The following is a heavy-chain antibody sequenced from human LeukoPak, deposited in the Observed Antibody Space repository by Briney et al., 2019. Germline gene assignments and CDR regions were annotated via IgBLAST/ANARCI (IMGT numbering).Heavy chain of an antibody. CDR3: ARGGYFDRLTFDY. J-gene: IGHJ4*02. Sequence: SETLSLTCAVYGGSFSGYYWSWIRQPPGKGLEWIGEINHSGSTNYNPSLKSRVTISVDASKNQFSLKLSSVTAADTAVYYCARGGYFDRLTFDYWGQGTLVTVSS. V-gene: IGHV4-34*01. CDR2: INHSGST. D-gene: IGHD3-9*01. CDR1: GGSFSGYY.